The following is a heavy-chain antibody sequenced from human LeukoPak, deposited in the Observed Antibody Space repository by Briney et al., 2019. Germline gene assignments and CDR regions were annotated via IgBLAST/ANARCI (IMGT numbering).Heavy chain of an antibody. J-gene: IGHJ4*02. CDR2: ISGSGGST. D-gene: IGHD5-18*01. CDR3: ARDSTGYTYGPFDY. CDR1: GFTFSSYA. V-gene: IGHV3-23*01. Sequence: GGSLRLSCAASGFTFSSYAMSWVRQAPGKGLEWVSAISGSGGSTYYADSVKGRFTISRDNSKNTLYLQMNSLRAEDTAVYYCARDSTGYTYGPFDYWGQGTLVTVSS.